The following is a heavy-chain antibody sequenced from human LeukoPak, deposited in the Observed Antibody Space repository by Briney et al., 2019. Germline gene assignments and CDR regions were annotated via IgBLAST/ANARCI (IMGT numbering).Heavy chain of an antibody. V-gene: IGHV1-2*02. CDR3: ARVGAVGGVFRAFDI. D-gene: IGHD3-16*01. CDR1: GYTFTGYY. J-gene: IGHJ3*02. Sequence: WASVKVSCKASGYTFTGYYMHWVRQAPGQGLEWMGWINPNSGGTNYAQKFQGRVTMTRDTSISTAYMELSRLRSDDTAVYYCARVGAVGGVFRAFDIWGQGTMVTVSS. CDR2: INPNSGGT.